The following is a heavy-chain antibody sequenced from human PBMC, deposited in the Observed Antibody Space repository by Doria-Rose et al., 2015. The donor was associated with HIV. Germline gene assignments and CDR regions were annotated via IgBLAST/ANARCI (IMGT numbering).Heavy chain of an antibody. D-gene: IGHD6-13*01. CDR2: IFSDDEG. J-gene: IGHJ4*02. Sequence: QVTLKESGPVLVKPTETLMLTCTVSGVSLSSPGMGVSWIRQPPGKALEWLANIFSDDEGSYKTSLKSRLTISRGTSKSQVVLTMTDMDPVDTATYYCARIKSSRWYHKYYFDFWGQGTLVIVSA. V-gene: IGHV2-26*01. CDR3: ARIKSSRWYHKYYFDF. CDR1: GVSLSSPGMG.